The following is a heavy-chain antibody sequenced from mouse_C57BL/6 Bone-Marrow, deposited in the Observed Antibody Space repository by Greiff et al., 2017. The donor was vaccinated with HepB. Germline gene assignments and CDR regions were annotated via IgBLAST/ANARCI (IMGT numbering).Heavy chain of an antibody. D-gene: IGHD1-1*01. CDR2: IDPSDSYT. CDR1: GYTFTSYW. Sequence: QVQLQQPGAELVRPGTSVKLSCKASGYTFTSYWMHWVKQRPGQGLEWIGVIDPSDSYTNYNQKFKGKATLTVDTSSSTAYMQLSSLTSEDSAVYYCARGRTYYYGSSSFDYWGQGTTLTVSS. CDR3: ARGRTYYYGSSSFDY. J-gene: IGHJ2*01. V-gene: IGHV1-59*01.